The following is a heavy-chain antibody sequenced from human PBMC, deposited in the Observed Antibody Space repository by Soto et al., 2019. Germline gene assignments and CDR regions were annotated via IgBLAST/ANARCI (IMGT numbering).Heavy chain of an antibody. J-gene: IGHJ4*02. CDR1: GFSLSTSGVG. CDR2: IYWNNEK. V-gene: IGHV2-5*01. D-gene: IGHD3-22*01. Sequence: QITLKESGPTLVNPTQTLTVTCTFSGFSLSTSGVGVGWIRQPPGKALEWLALIYWNNEKRYSPSLKSRLTITKDTSKNQVVLTMTNMDPVDTATYYCAHRLCDSSCYWDVGYFDSWGQGNLVTVSS. CDR3: AHRLCDSSCYWDVGYFDS.